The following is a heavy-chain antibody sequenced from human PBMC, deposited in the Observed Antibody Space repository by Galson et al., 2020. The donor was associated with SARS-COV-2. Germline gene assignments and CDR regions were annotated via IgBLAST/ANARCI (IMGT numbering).Heavy chain of an antibody. D-gene: IGHD1-1*01. V-gene: IGHV5-51*01. J-gene: IGHJ4*02. CDR2: INPADFDT. CDR3: TRGPGTLFDY. CDR1: GYSFTTYW. Sequence: HGESLKISCKTSGYSFTTYWIGWVRQMPGKGLEWMGIINPADFDTIYSPSFQGQVTMSVDKSVNTAYLQWSSLKAEDTAVYYCTRGPGTLFDYWGQGTLVTVSS.